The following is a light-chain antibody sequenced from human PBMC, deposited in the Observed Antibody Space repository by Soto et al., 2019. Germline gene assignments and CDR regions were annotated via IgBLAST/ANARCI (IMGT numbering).Light chain of an antibody. CDR3: QQYNNWPRT. J-gene: IGKJ1*01. V-gene: IGKV3-15*01. Sequence: EIVMTQSPATLSVSPGERATPSCRASQSVSSNLAWYQQKPGQAPRLLIYGASTRATGIPARFSGSGSGTEFTLTISSLQSEGFAVYYCQQYNNWPRTFGQGTKVEIK. CDR2: GAS. CDR1: QSVSSN.